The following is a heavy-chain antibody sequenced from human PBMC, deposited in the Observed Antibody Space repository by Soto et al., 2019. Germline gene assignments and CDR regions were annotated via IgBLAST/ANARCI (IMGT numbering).Heavy chain of an antibody. D-gene: IGHD3-3*01. J-gene: IGHJ6*02. V-gene: IGHV3-30-3*01. CDR3: ARDGLTAFGIIPPWDVDV. CDR1: GFTFNSHT. Sequence: PGGSLRLSCTASGFTFNSHTMHWVRQAPGEGLEWVAVISYDGSYKFYADSVKGRFTISRGNSKSTVYLQMNRLTAADTAIYYCARDGLTAFGIIPPWDVDVWGQGTTVTVSS. CDR2: ISYDGSYK.